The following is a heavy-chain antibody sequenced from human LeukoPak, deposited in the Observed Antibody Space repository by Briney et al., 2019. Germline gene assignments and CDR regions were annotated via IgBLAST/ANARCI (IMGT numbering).Heavy chain of an antibody. Sequence: PGGSLRLSCAASGFTFSSYAMSWVRQAPRKGLEWVSAISGSGGSTYYADSVKGRFTISRDNSRNTLYLQMNSLRAEDTAVYYCAKGRTYSSSWYECFDPWGQGTLVTVSS. CDR3: AKGRTYSSSWYECFDP. CDR1: GFTFSSYA. CDR2: ISGSGGST. D-gene: IGHD6-13*01. V-gene: IGHV3-23*01. J-gene: IGHJ5*02.